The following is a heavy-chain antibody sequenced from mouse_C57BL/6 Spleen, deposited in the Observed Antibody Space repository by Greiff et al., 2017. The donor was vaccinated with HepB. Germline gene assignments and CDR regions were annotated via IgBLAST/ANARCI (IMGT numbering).Heavy chain of an antibody. CDR3: ARSRQLRLMDY. D-gene: IGHD3-2*02. Sequence: QVQLQQPGAELVRPGTSVKLSCKASGYTFTSYWMHWVKQRPGQGLEWIGEIDPSDSYTNYNQKFKGKATLTVDTSSSTAYMQLSSLTSEDSAVYYCARSRQLRLMDYWGQGTSVTVSS. V-gene: IGHV1-59*01. CDR1: GYTFTSYW. CDR2: IDPSDSYT. J-gene: IGHJ4*01.